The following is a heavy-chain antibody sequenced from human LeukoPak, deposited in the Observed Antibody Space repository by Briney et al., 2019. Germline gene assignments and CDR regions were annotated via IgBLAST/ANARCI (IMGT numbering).Heavy chain of an antibody. Sequence: GESLKISCKGSGYSFTSYWIGWVRQMPGKGLEWMGIIYPGDSDTRYSPSFQGQVTISADKSISTAYLQWSSLKASDTAMYYCARQDTARLRQQPLGYWGQGTLVTVSS. V-gene: IGHV5-51*01. CDR2: IYPGDSDT. J-gene: IGHJ4*02. CDR3: ARQDTARLRQQPLGY. D-gene: IGHD5-18*01. CDR1: GYSFTSYW.